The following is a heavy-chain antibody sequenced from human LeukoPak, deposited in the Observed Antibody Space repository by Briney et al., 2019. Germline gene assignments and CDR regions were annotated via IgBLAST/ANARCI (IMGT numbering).Heavy chain of an antibody. D-gene: IGHD5-18*01. V-gene: IGHV1-2*02. Sequence: ASVKVSCKASGYTLTGYYLHWVRQAPGQGLEWMGWINPKSGGTNHAQKFQGRVTMTRDTSIGTAYMELSRLRSDDTAIYYCARAIQDTTTIIYFDYWGQGTLVTVSS. J-gene: IGHJ4*02. CDR2: INPKSGGT. CDR3: ARAIQDTTTIIYFDY. CDR1: GYTLTGYY.